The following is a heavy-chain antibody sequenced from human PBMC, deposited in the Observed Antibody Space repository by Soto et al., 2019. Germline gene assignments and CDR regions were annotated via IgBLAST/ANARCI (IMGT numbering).Heavy chain of an antibody. V-gene: IGHV4-59*01. Sequence: SETLSLTCTVSGGSISGYYWSWIRQPPGKGLEWIGYIYYSGSTNYNPSLKSRVTISVDTSKNQFSLKLSSVTAADTAVYYCARHCSSTSCYEYYFDYRGQGTLVTVSS. CDR1: GGSISGYY. D-gene: IGHD2-2*01. J-gene: IGHJ4*02. CDR2: IYYSGST. CDR3: ARHCSSTSCYEYYFDY.